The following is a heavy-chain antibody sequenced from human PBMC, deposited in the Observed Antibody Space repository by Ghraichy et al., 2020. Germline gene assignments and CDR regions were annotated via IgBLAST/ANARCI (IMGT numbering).Heavy chain of an antibody. J-gene: IGHJ4*02. V-gene: IGHV4-59*01. D-gene: IGHD5-12*01. CDR1: GGSISSYY. CDR2: FYYSGST. CDR3: ARVERGYSGYDFILDY. Sequence: SETLSLTCTVSGGSISSYYWSWIRQPPGKGLEWIGYFYYSGSTNYNPSLKSRVTISVDTSKHQFSLKLSSVTAADTAVYYCARVERGYSGYDFILDYWGQGTLVTVSS.